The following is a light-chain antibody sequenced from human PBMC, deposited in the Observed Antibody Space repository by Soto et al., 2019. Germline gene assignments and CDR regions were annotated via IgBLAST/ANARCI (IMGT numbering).Light chain of an antibody. CDR1: ERIYSAY. V-gene: IGKV3-20*01. CDR3: QQYGNSPIT. Sequence: EIVLAQSPGTLSLSPGERATLSCRASERIYSAYLGWYQQKPGQAPRLLIYGTSSTTTGIPDRCSGSGSGTDFTLTISRLEPEDFAVYYCQQYGNSPITFGQGTRLEIK. J-gene: IGKJ5*01. CDR2: GTS.